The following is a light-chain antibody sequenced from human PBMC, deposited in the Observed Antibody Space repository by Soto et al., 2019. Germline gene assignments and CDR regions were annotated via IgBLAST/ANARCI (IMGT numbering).Light chain of an antibody. CDR2: DAS. J-gene: IGKJ4*01. CDR3: QQRRNWPLT. Sequence: EIVLTQSPATLSLSPGERATLSCRASQSVSSYLAWYQQKPGQAPRLLIYDASNRATGIPARFSGSRSGTDFTLTISSLEPEDFAVYYCQQRRNWPLTFGGGTKVDIK. V-gene: IGKV3-11*01. CDR1: QSVSSY.